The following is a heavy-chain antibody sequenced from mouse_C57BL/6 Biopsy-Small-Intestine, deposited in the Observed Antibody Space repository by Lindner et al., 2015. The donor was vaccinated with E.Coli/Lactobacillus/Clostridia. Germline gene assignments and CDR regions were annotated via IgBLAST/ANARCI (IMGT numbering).Heavy chain of an antibody. Sequence: VQLQESGPVLVKPGPSVKISCKASGFTFTDYYIHWVKQRPGQGLEWIGGFLPQRGDTNYNEKFKGKATFTADTSSNTAYMQLSSLTTEDSAIYYCTRTDYWGHGTSLTVSS. CDR3: TRTDY. CDR1: GFTFTDYY. J-gene: IGHJ2*02. V-gene: IGHV1-9*01. CDR2: FLPQRGDT.